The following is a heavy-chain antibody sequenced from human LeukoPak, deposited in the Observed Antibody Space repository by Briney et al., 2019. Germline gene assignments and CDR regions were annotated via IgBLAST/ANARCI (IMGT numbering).Heavy chain of an antibody. D-gene: IGHD3-22*01. V-gene: IGHV4-34*01. CDR1: GGSFSGYY. CDR2: INHSGST. J-gene: IGHJ4*02. Sequence: PSETLSLTRAVYGGSFSGYYWSWIRQPPGKGLEWIGEINHSGSTNYNPSLKSRVTISVDTSKNQFSLKLSSVTAADTAVYYCARGRLNSGYSFDYWGQGTLVTVSS. CDR3: ARGRLNSGYSFDY.